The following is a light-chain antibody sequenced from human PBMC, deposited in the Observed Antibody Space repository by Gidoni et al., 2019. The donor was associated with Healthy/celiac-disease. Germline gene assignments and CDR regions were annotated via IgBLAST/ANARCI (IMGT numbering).Light chain of an antibody. CDR3: CSYAGSSTLV. CDR1: SSDVGSYNL. CDR2: EGS. V-gene: IGLV2-23*01. Sequence: SALTQPASVSGSSGQSIPIYCTVTSSDVGSYNLVPWYQQHPGKAPKLMIYEGSKRPSGVANRFSGSKSGNTASLTISGLQAEDEADYYCCSYAGSSTLVFGGGTKLTVL. J-gene: IGLJ2*01.